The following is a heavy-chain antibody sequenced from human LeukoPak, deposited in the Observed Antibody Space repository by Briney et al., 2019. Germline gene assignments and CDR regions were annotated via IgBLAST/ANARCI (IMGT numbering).Heavy chain of an antibody. V-gene: IGHV1-2*02. CDR1: GYTFTGYY. Sequence: ASVEVSGKASGYTFTGYYMHWVRQAPGQGLEWRGWINPNSGGTNDAQKFQGRVTMARDTSISTAYMALSRLRSDDTAVYYCARGIAAAGTHAFDIWGQGTMVTVSS. CDR2: INPNSGGT. CDR3: ARGIAAAGTHAFDI. J-gene: IGHJ3*02. D-gene: IGHD6-13*01.